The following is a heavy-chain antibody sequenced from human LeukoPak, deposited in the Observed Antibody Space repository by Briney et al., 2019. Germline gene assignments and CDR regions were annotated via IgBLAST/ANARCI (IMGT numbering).Heavy chain of an antibody. CDR3: VKRVYISVSFDC. V-gene: IGHV3-30*18. J-gene: IGHJ4*02. CDR2: ISYDGSDK. D-gene: IGHD6-19*01. Sequence: GGSLRLSCAASGFTFSNYGMHWVRQTPGKGLEWVAVISYDGSDKYYVDSVKGRFTISRDNSKNTLYLQMNSLRAEDTALYYCVKRVYISVSFDCWGQGTLVTVSS. CDR1: GFTFSNYG.